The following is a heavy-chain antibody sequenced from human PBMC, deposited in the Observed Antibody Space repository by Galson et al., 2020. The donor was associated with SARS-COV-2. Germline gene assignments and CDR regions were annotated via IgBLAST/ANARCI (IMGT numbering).Heavy chain of an antibody. J-gene: IGHJ3*02. Sequence: SGPTLVKPTQTLTLTCSFSGFSLSTSDVSVGWIRQPPGKALEWLALIYWDDDKRYSPSLQRRITVTRDASKNQVVLTMTNMGPVDTATYYCAHRRGYHGSGNVHDAFDIWGQGTTVTVSS. CDR1: GFSLSTSDVS. D-gene: IGHD3-10*01. V-gene: IGHV2-5*02. CDR2: IYWDDDK. CDR3: AHRRGYHGSGNVHDAFDI.